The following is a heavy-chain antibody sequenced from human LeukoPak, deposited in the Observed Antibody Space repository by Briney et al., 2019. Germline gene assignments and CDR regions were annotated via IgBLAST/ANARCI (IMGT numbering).Heavy chain of an antibody. CDR1: GYTFTSYY. CDR3: ARVAWEGSYCGGDCYPFDY. V-gene: IGHV1-46*01. Sequence: ASVKVSCKASGYTFTSYYMHWVRQAPGQGLEWMGIINHSGGSPSYAPKLHVRVTMTRDTSTGTVYMELSSLRSEDTAVYYCARVAWEGSYCGGDCYPFDYWGQGTLVTVSS. CDR2: INHSGGSP. D-gene: IGHD2-21*02. J-gene: IGHJ4*02.